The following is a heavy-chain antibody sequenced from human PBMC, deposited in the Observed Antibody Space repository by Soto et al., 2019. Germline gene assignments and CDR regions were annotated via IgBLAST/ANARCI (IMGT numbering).Heavy chain of an antibody. V-gene: IGHV3-23*01. CDR3: VKGGASYTSCWYAN. Sequence: GGPHRHSCAAAGVTFSNHAMHWVRKAQGKGLEWVSTIKDSGESTFYLDSVRGRFTISRDNSKDTLYLQMTSLRVEDTALYHCVKGGASYTSCWYANWGQGILVTVSS. D-gene: IGHD6-13*01. CDR1: GVTFSNHA. CDR2: IKDSGEST. J-gene: IGHJ4*02.